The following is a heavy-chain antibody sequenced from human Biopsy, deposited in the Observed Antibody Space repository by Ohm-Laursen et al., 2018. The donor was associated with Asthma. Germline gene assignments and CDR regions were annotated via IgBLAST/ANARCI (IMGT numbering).Heavy chain of an antibody. CDR3: AKVRSDWVITESFDY. D-gene: IGHD3-22*01. CDR2: ISWNSGTI. CDR1: GFKFDEYT. V-gene: IGHV3-9*01. Sequence: SLRLSCAASGFKFDEYTMYWVRQAPGKGLEWVSGISWNSGTIGYADSVEGRYTISRDNAKNYVFLHMHSLRPEDTSFYYCAKVRSDWVITESFDYWGQGVLVTVSS. J-gene: IGHJ4*02.